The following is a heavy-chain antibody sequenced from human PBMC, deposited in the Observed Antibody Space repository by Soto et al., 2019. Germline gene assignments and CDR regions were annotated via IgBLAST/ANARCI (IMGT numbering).Heavy chain of an antibody. CDR3: AKDALYKDGLWLMDS. J-gene: IGHJ5*02. D-gene: IGHD3-16*01. CDR1: GFTISTYA. CDR2: VTGSGGQI. V-gene: IGHV3-23*01. Sequence: HPGGSLRLSCAASGFTISTYAMTWVRQAPGKGLECVSGVTGSGGQIHYADSVKGRFTISKDNSKNTLYLQMSSLREEDTALYYCAKDALYKDGLWLMDSWGQGTLVTVSS.